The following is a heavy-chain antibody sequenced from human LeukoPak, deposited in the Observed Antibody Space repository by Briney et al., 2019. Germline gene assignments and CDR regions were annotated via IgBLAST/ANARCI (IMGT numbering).Heavy chain of an antibody. CDR2: ICRRSNTI. CDR3: ARDLDY. V-gene: IGHV3-48*02. J-gene: IGHJ4*02. CDR1: GFTFSVSS. Sequence: GGSLRLSYAASGFTFSVSSMNWARQAPGNGLEGVSYICRRSNTIYYADSVKGRFTLSRDHAKNSLDLGMTSLRNDDTALYYGARDLDYWGQGTLVTVSS.